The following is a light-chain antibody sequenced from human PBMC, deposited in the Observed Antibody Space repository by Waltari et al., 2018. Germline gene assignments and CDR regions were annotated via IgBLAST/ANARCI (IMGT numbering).Light chain of an antibody. CDR3: QAWDSSTVV. CDR1: NLGDKY. V-gene: IGLV3-1*01. Sequence: SYELTQPPSVSVSPGQTASITCSGDNLGDKYACWYQQKPGQSPVLVIYHDSKRPSGIPERFSGSNSGNTATLTISGTQAMDEADYYCQAWDSSTVVFGGGTKLTVL. CDR2: HDS. J-gene: IGLJ2*01.